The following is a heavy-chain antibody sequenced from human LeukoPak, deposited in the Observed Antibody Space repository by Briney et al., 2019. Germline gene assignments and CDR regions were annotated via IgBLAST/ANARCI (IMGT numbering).Heavy chain of an antibody. CDR2: INGNGSNT. V-gene: IGHV3-74*01. Sequence: GGSLRLSCAASGFIFSNYWMHWVRQAPGKGLVWVSRINGNGSNTIYADSVKGRFTISRDNAKSTLYLQMNSLTAEDTAVYYCARQYSYGHDYWGQGTLVTVSS. CDR1: GFIFSNYW. J-gene: IGHJ4*02. CDR3: ARQYSYGHDY. D-gene: IGHD5-18*01.